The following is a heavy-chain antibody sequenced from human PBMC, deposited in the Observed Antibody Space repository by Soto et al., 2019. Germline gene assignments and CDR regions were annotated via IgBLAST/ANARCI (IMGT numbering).Heavy chain of an antibody. CDR1: GFTFSSCG. CDR3: AKDEVYYDSSGYYPIFY. J-gene: IGHJ4*02. D-gene: IGHD3-22*01. V-gene: IGHV3-30*18. CDR2: ISYDGSNK. Sequence: LRLSCAASGFTFSSCGMHWVRQAPGKGLEWVAVISYDGSNKYYADSVKGRFTISRDNSKNTLYLQMNSLRAEDTAVYYCAKDEVYYDSSGYYPIFYWGQGTLVTVSS.